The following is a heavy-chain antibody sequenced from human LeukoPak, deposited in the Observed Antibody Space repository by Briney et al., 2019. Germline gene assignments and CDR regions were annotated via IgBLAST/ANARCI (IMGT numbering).Heavy chain of an antibody. J-gene: IGHJ4*02. D-gene: IGHD6-19*01. Sequence: SVKVSCKASGGTFSSYAISWVRQAPGQGLEWMGRIIPILGIANYEQKFQGRVTITADKSTSTAYMELSSLRSEDTTVYYCARTSVPYSSGWYSDYWGQGTLVTVSS. CDR3: ARTSVPYSSGWYSDY. V-gene: IGHV1-69*04. CDR2: IIPILGIA. CDR1: GGTFSSYA.